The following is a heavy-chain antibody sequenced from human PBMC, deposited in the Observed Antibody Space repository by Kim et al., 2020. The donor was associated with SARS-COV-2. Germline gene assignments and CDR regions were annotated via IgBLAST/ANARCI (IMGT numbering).Heavy chain of an antibody. D-gene: IGHD5-18*01. J-gene: IGHJ4*02. CDR1: GGSFSGYY. V-gene: IGHV4-34*01. Sequence: SETLSLTCAVYGGSFSGYYWSWIRQPPGKGLEWIGEINHSGSTNYNPSLKSRVTISVDTSKNQFSLKLSSVTAADTAVYYCARLFHFADTARSADPPLPIDYWGQGTLVTVSS. CDR3: ARLFHFADTARSADPPLPIDY. CDR2: INHSGST.